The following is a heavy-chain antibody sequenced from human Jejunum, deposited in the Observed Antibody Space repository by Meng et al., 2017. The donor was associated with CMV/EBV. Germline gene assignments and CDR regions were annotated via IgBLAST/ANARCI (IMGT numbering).Heavy chain of an antibody. CDR3: ARGNQLVSDS. V-gene: IGHV4-34*01. Sequence: GPVYGGSLNGFYWPWLRQPPGKGLEWIGEVNHSGGSDYNPSLKSLVTISVDTSKNQFSLKLRSVTAADTAVYYCARGNQLVSDSWGQGTLVTVSS. CDR1: GGSLNGFY. CDR2: VNHSGGS. D-gene: IGHD1-1*01. J-gene: IGHJ4*02.